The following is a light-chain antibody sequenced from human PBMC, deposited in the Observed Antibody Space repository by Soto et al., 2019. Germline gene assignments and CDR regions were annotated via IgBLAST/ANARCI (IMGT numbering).Light chain of an antibody. V-gene: IGKV1-9*01. Sequence: IQLTQSPSSLSASVGDRVTITCRASQDIAIYLAWYQQKPGEAPKLLIYAASTLYGGVPSRFSGSGSGTDFALTITSLQAEDFATYCFQQLRMYPSTFGGGTKVEIK. CDR3: QQLRMYPST. J-gene: IGKJ4*01. CDR1: QDIAIY. CDR2: AAS.